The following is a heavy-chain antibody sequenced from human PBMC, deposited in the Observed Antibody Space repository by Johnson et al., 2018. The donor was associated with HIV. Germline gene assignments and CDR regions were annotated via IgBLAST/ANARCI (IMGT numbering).Heavy chain of an antibody. CDR2: ISGSGGST. CDR3: TTGLYWNDAFDI. CDR1: GFTVSCNY. D-gene: IGHD1-1*01. J-gene: IGHJ3*02. V-gene: IGHV3-23*04. Sequence: VQLVESGGGLVQPGGSLRLSCVASGFTVSCNYMSWVRQAPGKGLEWVSVISGSGGSTYYADSVKGRFTISRDNSKNTLSLQMNSLRAEDTAVYYCTTGLYWNDAFDIWGQGTMVTVSS.